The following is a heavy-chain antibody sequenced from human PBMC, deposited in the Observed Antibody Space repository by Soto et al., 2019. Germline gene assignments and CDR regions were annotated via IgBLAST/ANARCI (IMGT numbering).Heavy chain of an antibody. V-gene: IGHV1-18*01. CDR1: VYSYSSCG. CDR3: ARGGYYDSSGARNYHYYGMDV. J-gene: IGHJ6*02. D-gene: IGHD3-22*01. CDR2: ISPYNDDT. Sequence: ASVKVCCKASVYSYSSCGSSWVRQAPGQGLEWLGWISPYNDDTKYAQRLQGRVTMTTDTSTRPAYMDIRGLRSDDTAIYYCARGGYYDSSGARNYHYYGMDVWGQGTTVTVSS.